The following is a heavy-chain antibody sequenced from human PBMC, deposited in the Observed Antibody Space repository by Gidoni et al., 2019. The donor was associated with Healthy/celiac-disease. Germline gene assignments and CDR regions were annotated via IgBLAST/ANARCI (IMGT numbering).Heavy chain of an antibody. CDR2: ISYDGSNK. CDR1: GFTFSTYG. V-gene: IGHV3-30*18. CDR3: AKDDIPRQDYYYGMDV. J-gene: IGHJ6*02. Sequence: QVQLVESGGGVVQPGRSLRLSCAASGFTFSTYGVHWVRQAPGKGLEWVAVISYDGSNKYSADSVKGRFTISRDNSKNTLYLQMNSLRAEDTAVYYCAKDDIPRQDYYYGMDVWGQGTTVTVSS.